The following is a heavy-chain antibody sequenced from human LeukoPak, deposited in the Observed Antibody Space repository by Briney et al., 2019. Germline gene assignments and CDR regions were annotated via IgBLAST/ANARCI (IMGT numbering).Heavy chain of an antibody. CDR2: INQGGSDN. Sequence: GGSLRLSCAASGFTFSGHWMGWVRQAPGKGLEWVANINQGGSDNYYVASVKGRVTISSDNANNILYLQRNSLRGEDTAVYYCTRDRSRAEDDWGQGTLVTVSS. V-gene: IGHV3-7*01. J-gene: IGHJ1*01. D-gene: IGHD1-14*01. CDR3: TRDRSRAEDD. CDR1: GFTFSGHW.